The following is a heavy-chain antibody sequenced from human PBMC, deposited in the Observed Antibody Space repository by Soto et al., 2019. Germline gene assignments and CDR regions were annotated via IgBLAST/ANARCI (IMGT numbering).Heavy chain of an antibody. CDR3: TRVGGYYGDYPNFDY. Sequence: SETLSLTCTVYGGSIRSYYWSWIRQPPGKGLEWIGNIYYSGSTNYNPSRKSRVTMSVDMSRNQVSLKLSSVTAADTAVYYCTRVGGYYGDYPNFDYWGQGALVTVSS. J-gene: IGHJ4*02. D-gene: IGHD4-17*01. CDR1: GGSIRSYY. CDR2: IYYSGST. V-gene: IGHV4-59*01.